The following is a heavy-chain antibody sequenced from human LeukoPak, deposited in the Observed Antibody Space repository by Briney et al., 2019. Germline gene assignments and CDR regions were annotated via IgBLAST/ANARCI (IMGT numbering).Heavy chain of an antibody. V-gene: IGHV4-34*01. CDR2: INHSGST. Sequence: SETLSLTCAVYGGSFSGYYWSWIRQPPGKGLEWIGEINHSGSTNYNPSLKSRVTISVDTSKNQFSLKLSSVTAADTAVYYCARRKQGGYSYRLLDYWGQGTLVTVSS. CDR1: GGSFSGYY. CDR3: ARRKQGGYSYRLLDY. J-gene: IGHJ4*02. D-gene: IGHD5-18*01.